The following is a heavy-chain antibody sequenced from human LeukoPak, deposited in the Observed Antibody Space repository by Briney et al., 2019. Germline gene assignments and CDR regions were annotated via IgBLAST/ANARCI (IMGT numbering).Heavy chain of an antibody. J-gene: IGHJ4*02. CDR3: ARGGWLGSNYHPIDY. V-gene: IGHV3-66*01. Sequence: GGSLRLSCAASGLTVRSNYMNWVRQAPGKGLEWVSVIYGADTTDYADSVKDRFTIFRDNSKNTLYLQMSSLRAEDTAVYYCARGGWLGSNYHPIDYWGQGTLVTVSS. D-gene: IGHD3-10*01. CDR1: GLTVRSNY. CDR2: IYGADTT.